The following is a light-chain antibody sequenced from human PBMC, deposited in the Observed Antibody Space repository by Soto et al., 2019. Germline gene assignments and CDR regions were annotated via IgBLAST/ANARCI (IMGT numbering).Light chain of an antibody. CDR2: DVT. CDR1: SSDVGGYNY. CDR3: SSFASSIPLV. J-gene: IGLJ2*01. V-gene: IGLV2-14*03. Sequence: ALTQPASVSGSPGQSITISCTGTSSDVGGYNYVSWYQQHPGKAPKLLICDVTNRPSGVSNRFSGSKSGNTASLTISGLQTEDEADYYCSSFASSIPLVFGGGTKLTVL.